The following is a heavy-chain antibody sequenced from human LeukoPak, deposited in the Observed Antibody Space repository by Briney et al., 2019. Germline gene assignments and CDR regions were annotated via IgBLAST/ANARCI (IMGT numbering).Heavy chain of an antibody. V-gene: IGHV4-30-4*01. Sequence: PSQTLSLTCTVSGGSISSGDYYWSWIRQPPGKGLEWIGYIYYSGSTYYNPSLKSRVTISVDTSKNQFSLKLSSMTAADTAVYYCARGWLLDRSFDYWGQGTLVTVSS. CDR1: GGSISSGDYY. J-gene: IGHJ4*02. CDR3: ARGWLLDRSFDY. CDR2: IYYSGST. D-gene: IGHD3-9*01.